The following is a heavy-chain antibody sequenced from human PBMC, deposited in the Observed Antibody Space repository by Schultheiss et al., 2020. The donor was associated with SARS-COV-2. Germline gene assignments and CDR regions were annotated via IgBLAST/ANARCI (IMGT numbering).Heavy chain of an antibody. CDR3: ARELTGYSALDY. J-gene: IGHJ4*02. D-gene: IGHD1-26*01. V-gene: IGHV4-59*12. CDR1: GGSISSYY. CDR2: IYYSGST. Sequence: SQTLSLTCTVSGGSISSYYWSWIRQPPGKGLEWIGYIYYSGSTNYNPSLKSRVTISVDTSKNQFSLKLSSVTAADTAVYYCARELTGYSALDYWGQGTLVTVSS.